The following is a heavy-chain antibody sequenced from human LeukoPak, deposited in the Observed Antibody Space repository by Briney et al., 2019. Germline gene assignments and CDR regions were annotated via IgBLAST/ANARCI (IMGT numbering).Heavy chain of an antibody. J-gene: IGHJ4*02. CDR1: GDSISSGDYY. CDR3: ARGSGYYYVRPFDY. Sequence: SETLSLTCTVSGDSISSGDYYWSWIRQPAGKGLEWIGRIFSSGSTNYNPSLKSRVTISVDTSKNQFSLKLSSVTAADTAVYYCARGSGYYYVRPFDYWGQGTLVTVSS. D-gene: IGHD3-22*01. CDR2: IFSSGST. V-gene: IGHV4-61*02.